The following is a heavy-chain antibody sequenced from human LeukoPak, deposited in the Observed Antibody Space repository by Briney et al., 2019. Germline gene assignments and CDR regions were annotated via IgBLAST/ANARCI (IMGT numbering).Heavy chain of an antibody. Sequence: SETLSLTCAVYGGSFSGYYWSWIRQPPGKGLEWIGEINHSGSTNCNPSLKSRVTISVDTSKNQFSLKLSSVTAADTAVYYCARRKNYSGSYAFDYWGQGTLVTVSS. J-gene: IGHJ4*02. CDR1: GGSFSGYY. CDR3: ARRKNYSGSYAFDY. CDR2: INHSGST. D-gene: IGHD1-26*01. V-gene: IGHV4-34*01.